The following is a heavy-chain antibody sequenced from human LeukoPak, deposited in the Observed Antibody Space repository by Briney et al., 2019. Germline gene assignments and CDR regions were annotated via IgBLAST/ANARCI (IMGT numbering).Heavy chain of an antibody. CDR3: ATADYSSSWYEFDY. CDR2: FDPEDGET. J-gene: IGHJ4*02. Sequence: ASVKVSCKVSGYTLTELSMHWVRQAPGKGLEWMGGFDPEDGETIYAQKFQGRVTVTEDTSTDTAYMELSSLRSEDTAVYYCATADYSSSWYEFDYWGQGTLATVSS. V-gene: IGHV1-24*01. D-gene: IGHD6-13*01. CDR1: GYTLTELS.